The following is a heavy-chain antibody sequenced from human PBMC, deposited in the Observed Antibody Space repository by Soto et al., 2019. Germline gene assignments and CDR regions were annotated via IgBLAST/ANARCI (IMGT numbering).Heavy chain of an antibody. CDR1: GFTFSSQS. Sequence: EVHLGESGGGLVQPGGSLRLSCAASGFTFSSQSMSWVLQATGKGLEWVANIKGDGSEKNYVDSVKGRFTISRDNGKNTRDWQMNGPRAEVTAVYDCVKDYVGYWGQGSLVTVSS. CDR3: VKDYVGY. J-gene: IGHJ4*02. D-gene: IGHD1-26*01. CDR2: IKGDGSEK. V-gene: IGHV3-7*05.